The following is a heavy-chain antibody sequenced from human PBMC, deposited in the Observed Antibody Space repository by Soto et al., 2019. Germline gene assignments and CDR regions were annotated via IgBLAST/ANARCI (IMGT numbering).Heavy chain of an antibody. CDR3: ARSVGGSNVNFDY. V-gene: IGHV1-8*01. CDR2: MNPDSGNT. CDR1: GYTFTSYD. D-gene: IGHD3-10*01. Sequence: QVQLVQSGAEVRTPGASVKVSCKASGYTFTSYDINWVRQATGQGPEWMGWMNPDSGNTGYVRKFQGRVTMTRNTAISTAYMELSSLRSEDTAVYYCARSVGGSNVNFDYWGQGTLVTVSS. J-gene: IGHJ4*02.